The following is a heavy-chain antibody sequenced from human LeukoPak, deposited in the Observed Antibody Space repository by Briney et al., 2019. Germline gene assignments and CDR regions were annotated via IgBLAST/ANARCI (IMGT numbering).Heavy chain of an antibody. Sequence: GGSLRLSCAASGFTFSSYWMSWVRQAPGKGLEWVANIKQDGSDEYYVDSVKGRFTISRDNAKNSLYLQMNSLRAKDTAVYYCARVHHYYEISGYYYYFDYWGQGTLVTVSS. V-gene: IGHV3-7*05. D-gene: IGHD3-22*01. CDR3: ARVHHYYEISGYYYYFDY. CDR1: GFTFSSYW. CDR2: IKQDGSDE. J-gene: IGHJ4*02.